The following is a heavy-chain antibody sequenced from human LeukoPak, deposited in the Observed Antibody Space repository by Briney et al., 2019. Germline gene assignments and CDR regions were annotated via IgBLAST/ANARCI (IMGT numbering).Heavy chain of an antibody. V-gene: IGHV1-3*01. CDR3: ARYDGWFDP. CDR1: GYTFANYV. J-gene: IGHJ5*02. CDR2: IHAGNGNT. D-gene: IGHD3-16*01. Sequence: ASVKVSCKASGYTFANYVMHWGRQAPGQRLEWMGWIHAGNGNTKSSQKFQGRITISRDTSASTDYMELSSLRSEDTAVYYCARYDGWFDPWRQGTLVTVSS.